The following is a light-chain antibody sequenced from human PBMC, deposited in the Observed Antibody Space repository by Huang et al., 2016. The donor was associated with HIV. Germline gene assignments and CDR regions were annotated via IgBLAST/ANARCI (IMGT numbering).Light chain of an antibody. V-gene: IGKV3-20*01. CDR1: QSVSSSY. CDR3: QQYGSSPYT. Sequence: EIVLTQSPGTLSLSPGERATLSCRASQSVSSSYLAWYQQIPGQVPRRLIYAASTRATGIPARFSGSESGTDFTLTISRLEPEDFAVYYCQQYGSSPYTFGQGTKLEIK. J-gene: IGKJ2*01. CDR2: AAS.